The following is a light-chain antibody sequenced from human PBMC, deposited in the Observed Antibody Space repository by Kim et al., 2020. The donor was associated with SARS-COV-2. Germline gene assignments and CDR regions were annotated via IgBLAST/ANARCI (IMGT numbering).Light chain of an antibody. CDR2: DAS. CDR1: QGISNS. CDR3: QKYNAAPWT. Sequence: AAVGDRVTITCRASQGISNSLAWYQQKPGNVPKVLIYDASALHSGVPSRFSGSGSGTDFTLTISSLQPEDVATYYCQKYNAAPWTFGQGTKVDIK. V-gene: IGKV1-27*01. J-gene: IGKJ1*01.